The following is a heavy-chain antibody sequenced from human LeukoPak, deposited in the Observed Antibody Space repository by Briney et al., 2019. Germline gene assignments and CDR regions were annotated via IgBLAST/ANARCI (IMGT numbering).Heavy chain of an antibody. CDR3: TRSYGSGNYFDY. V-gene: IGHV4-59*08. CDR2: IYYSGST. Sequence: SETLSLTCTVSGGSISSYYWSWIRQPPGKGLEWIGYIYYSGSTNYNPSLRSRVTISVDTSKNQFSLRLSSVTAADTAVYYCTRSYGSGNYFDYWGQGTLVTVSS. CDR1: GGSISSYY. J-gene: IGHJ4*02. D-gene: IGHD3-10*01.